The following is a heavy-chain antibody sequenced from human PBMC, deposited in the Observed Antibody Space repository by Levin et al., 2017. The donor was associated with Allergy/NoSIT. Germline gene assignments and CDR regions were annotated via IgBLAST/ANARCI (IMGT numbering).Heavy chain of an antibody. CDR2: IKKDGSEK. Sequence: GGSLRLSCAASGLTFSSYWMSWVRQAPGKGLEWVAIIKKDGSEKYYFDSVKGRFTISRDNVKKSLYLQMNSLRDEDTGVYYCANQWFGEVYGMDVWGQGTTVAVS. J-gene: IGHJ6*02. V-gene: IGHV3-7*01. D-gene: IGHD3-10*01. CDR3: ANQWFGEVYGMDV. CDR1: GLTFSSYW.